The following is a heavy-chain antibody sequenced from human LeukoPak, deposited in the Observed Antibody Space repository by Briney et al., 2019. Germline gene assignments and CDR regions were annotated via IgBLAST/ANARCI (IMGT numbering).Heavy chain of an antibody. J-gene: IGHJ4*02. CDR2: INHSGST. D-gene: IGHD3-3*01. V-gene: IGHV4-34*01. CDR3: ARHDDFLSPYDY. Sequence: PSETLSLTCAVYGGSFSGYYWSWLRQPPGKGLEWIGEINHSGSTNYNPSLKGRVTISVDTSKNQFSLKLSSVTAADTAVYYCARHDDFLSPYDYWGQGVLVTVSS. CDR1: GGSFSGYY.